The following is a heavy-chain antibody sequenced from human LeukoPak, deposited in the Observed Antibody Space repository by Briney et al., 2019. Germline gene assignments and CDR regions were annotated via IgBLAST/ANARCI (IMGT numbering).Heavy chain of an antibody. Sequence: PGGSLRLSCAASGFTFSSYNMNRVRQAPGKGLEWVSYISSTSSTIYYADSVKGRFTISRDNAENSLSLQMNSLRADDTAVYYCAREVLGTASAFDYWGQGTLVTVSS. J-gene: IGHJ4*02. D-gene: IGHD1-1*01. CDR2: ISSTSSTI. V-gene: IGHV3-48*01. CDR3: AREVLGTASAFDY. CDR1: GFTFSSYN.